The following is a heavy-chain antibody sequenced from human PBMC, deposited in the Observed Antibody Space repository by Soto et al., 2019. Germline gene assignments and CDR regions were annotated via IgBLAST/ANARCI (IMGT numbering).Heavy chain of an antibody. J-gene: IGHJ6*04. CDR1: GGPFSNIS. D-gene: IGHD3-3*02. V-gene: IGHV1-69*04. Sequence: QVQLVQSGAEVKKPGSSVRVSCKASGGPFSNISLSWVRQAPGQGLEWMGRVIAILGIVNFAQKFQGRVTITADKSTSPSYRELSSLRSEDTAIYYCAIDIFGVLMDYSCGLDVWGKGTTVTVSS. CDR2: VIAILGIV. CDR3: AIDIFGVLMDYSCGLDV.